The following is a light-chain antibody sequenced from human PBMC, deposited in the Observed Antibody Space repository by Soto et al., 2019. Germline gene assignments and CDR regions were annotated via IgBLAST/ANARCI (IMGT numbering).Light chain of an antibody. CDR2: GAS. V-gene: IGKV3-20*01. J-gene: IGKJ1*01. Sequence: EIVVTQSPATLSVSPGERATLSCRASQSVSSSYLAWYQQKPGQAPRLLIYGASSRATGIPDRFSGSGSGTDFTLTISRLEPEDFAVYYCQQYGRTFGQGTKVDI. CDR3: QQYGRT. CDR1: QSVSSSY.